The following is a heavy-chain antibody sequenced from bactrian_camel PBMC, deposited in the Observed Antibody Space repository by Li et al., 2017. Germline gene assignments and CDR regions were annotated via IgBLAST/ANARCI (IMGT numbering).Heavy chain of an antibody. J-gene: IGHJ4*01. Sequence: VQLVESGGGSVQAGGSLRLSCAISGSTTNRLCMGWFRQAPGEQREGVAQIYTGGGSTHYADFAKGRFAISQANAKNTIALTMNSLKPEDTAMYYCAADTGCAGGNWHDPDGYTYNHWGQGTQVTVS. D-gene: IGHD8*01. CDR1: GSTTNRLC. CDR2: IYTGGGST. CDR3: AADTGCAGGNWHDPDGYTYNH. V-gene: IGHV3S40*01.